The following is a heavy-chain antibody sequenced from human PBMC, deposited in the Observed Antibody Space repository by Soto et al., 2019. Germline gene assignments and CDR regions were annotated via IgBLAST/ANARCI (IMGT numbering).Heavy chain of an antibody. Sequence: QVKLVESGGGVVQPGRSLRLSCAASGFTFSSYGMHWVRQAPGKGLEWVAVISYDGSNKYYADSVKGRFTISRDNSKNTLYLQMNSLRAEDTAVYYCAKDLNWNYGDYWGQGTLVTVSS. CDR1: GFTFSSYG. CDR3: AKDLNWNYGDY. CDR2: ISYDGSNK. V-gene: IGHV3-30*18. J-gene: IGHJ4*02. D-gene: IGHD1-20*01.